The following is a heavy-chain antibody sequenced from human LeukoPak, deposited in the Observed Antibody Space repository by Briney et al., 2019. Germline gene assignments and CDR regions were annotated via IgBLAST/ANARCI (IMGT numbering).Heavy chain of an antibody. CDR1: GFTFSSYG. V-gene: IGHV3-30*18. Sequence: SGGSLRLSCAASGFTFSSYGMHWVRQAPGKGLEWVAVISYDGRNKYYADSVKGRFTISRVNSKNTLHLQMNSLRAEDTAVYYCANGEPKNYWGQGTLVTVSS. CDR2: ISYDGRNK. CDR3: ANGEPKNY. D-gene: IGHD3-10*01. J-gene: IGHJ4*02.